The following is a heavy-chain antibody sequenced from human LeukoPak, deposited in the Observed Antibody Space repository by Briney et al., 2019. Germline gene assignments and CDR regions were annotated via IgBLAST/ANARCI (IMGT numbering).Heavy chain of an antibody. CDR2: IYTSGST. CDR1: GGSISSSSYY. Sequence: SQTLSLTCTVSGGSISSSSYYWSWIRQPAGKGLEWIGRIYTSGSTNYNPSLKSRVTISVDTSKNQFSLKLSSVTAADTAVYYCARDKYYPYYFDYWGQGTLVTVSS. V-gene: IGHV4-61*02. J-gene: IGHJ4*02. CDR3: ARDKYYPYYFDY. D-gene: IGHD3-10*01.